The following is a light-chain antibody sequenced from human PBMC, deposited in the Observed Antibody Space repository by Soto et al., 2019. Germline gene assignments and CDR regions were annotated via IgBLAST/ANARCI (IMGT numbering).Light chain of an antibody. V-gene: IGKV3-20*01. Sequence: EIVLTQSPGTLSLSPGESATLSCRATQSVSATYLAWYQQKPGQAPRLLIYAASSRATDIPDRFSGSWSGTDFTLAISRLEPEDFAVYWCQHYGTSTRTFGQGTKVEIK. CDR1: QSVSATY. CDR3: QHYGTSTRT. J-gene: IGKJ1*01. CDR2: AAS.